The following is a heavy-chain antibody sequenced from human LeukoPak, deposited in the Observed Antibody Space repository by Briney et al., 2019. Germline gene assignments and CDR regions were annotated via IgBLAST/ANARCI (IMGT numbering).Heavy chain of an antibody. CDR1: GFTFSNAW. CDR3: TTIPANYIGRFGP. V-gene: IGHV3-15*01. D-gene: IGHD1-26*01. CDR2: IKSKTDGGTT. Sequence: GGSLRLSCAASGFTFSNAWMSWVRQAPGKGLEGVGRIKSKTDGGTTDYAAPVKGRFTISRDDSRNMLYLQMNSLKTEDTAIYYCTTIPANYIGRFGPWGQGTLVTVSS. J-gene: IGHJ5*02.